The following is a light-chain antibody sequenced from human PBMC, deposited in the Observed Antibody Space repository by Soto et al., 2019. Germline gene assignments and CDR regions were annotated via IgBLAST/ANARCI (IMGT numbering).Light chain of an antibody. J-gene: IGKJ1*01. Sequence: EIVLTQSPGTLSLSPGQRATLSCRASQSVISSYLAWYQQRPGQAPRLLISGASTGATGIPSRFSGSGSGTEFTLTISSLQPDDFATYYCQHYNVYPWTFGQGTKVDIK. V-gene: IGKV3-20*01. CDR2: GAS. CDR3: QHYNVYPWT. CDR1: QSVISSY.